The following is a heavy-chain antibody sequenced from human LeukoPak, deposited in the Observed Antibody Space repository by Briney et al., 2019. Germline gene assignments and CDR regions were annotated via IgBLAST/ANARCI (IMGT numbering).Heavy chain of an antibody. D-gene: IGHD5/OR15-5a*01. CDR2: INPNSGGT. CDR1: GYTFTGYY. CDR3: ARSLYSYYGMDV. V-gene: IGHV1-2*02. J-gene: IGHJ6*02. Sequence: ASVKVSCKASGYTFTGYYMHWVRQAPGQGLEWMGWINPNSGGTNYAQKFQGRVTMTRDTSISTAYMELSRLRSDDTAVYCCARSLYSYYGMDVWGQGTTVTVSS.